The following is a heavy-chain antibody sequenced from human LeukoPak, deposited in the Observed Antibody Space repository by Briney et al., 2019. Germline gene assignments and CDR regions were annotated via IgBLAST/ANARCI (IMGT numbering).Heavy chain of an antibody. CDR1: GFTFTDYY. CDR3: GRDFGLVGTKRSFDL. J-gene: IGHJ3*01. CDR2: ISGSGTTI. V-gene: IGHV3-11*01. D-gene: IGHD1-7*01. Sequence: PGGSLRLSCAASGFTFTDYYMGWIRQAPGKGLEWLSYISGSGTTIFYADSVKGRFTISRDNAKNSVDLQMNSLRAGDTAVYYCGRDFGLVGTKRSFDLWGQGTMVTVSS.